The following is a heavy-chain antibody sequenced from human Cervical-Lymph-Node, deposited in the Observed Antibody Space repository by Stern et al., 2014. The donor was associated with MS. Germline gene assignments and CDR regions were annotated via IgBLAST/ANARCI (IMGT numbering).Heavy chain of an antibody. Sequence: VQLVQSGAEVKKPGESLKISCRTSGYTFSNFWIGWVRQMPGKGLERMGVIYPADPDTTYSPPFQGPVTISAHESISTAYLQWRSLKASDTAMYYCVRRRDSAGYDTFDLWGQGTMVIVSS. V-gene: IGHV5-51*01. CDR3: VRRRDSAGYDTFDL. CDR1: GYTFSNFW. CDR2: IYPADPDT. J-gene: IGHJ3*01. D-gene: IGHD3-22*01.